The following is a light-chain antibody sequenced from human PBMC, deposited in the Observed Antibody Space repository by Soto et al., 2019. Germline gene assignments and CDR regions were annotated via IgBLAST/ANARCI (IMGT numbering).Light chain of an antibody. CDR2: AAS. CDR1: QGISSY. V-gene: IGKV1-9*01. Sequence: IQLTQSPSSLSASVGDRVTITCRASQGISSYLDWYQQKPGKAPKLLIYAASTLQSGVPSRFSGSGSGTDFTLTISSLQPEDFATYYCQQLNSYPPTFGVGTMVEIK. CDR3: QQLNSYPPT. J-gene: IGKJ4*01.